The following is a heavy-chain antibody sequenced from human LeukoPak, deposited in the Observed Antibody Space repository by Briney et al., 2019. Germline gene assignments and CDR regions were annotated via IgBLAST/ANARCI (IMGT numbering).Heavy chain of an antibody. D-gene: IGHD4-11*01. CDR3: ARVGDDYSNFYYYYYMDV. CDR2: ITTYNGNT. J-gene: IGHJ6*03. Sequence: ASVKVPCKASGYTFTTYGISWVRQAPGQGLEWMGWITTYNGNTNYAQKLQGRVTMTTDTSTSTAYMELRSLRSDDTAVYYCARVGDDYSNFYYYYYMDVWGKGTTVTVSS. CDR1: GYTFTTYG. V-gene: IGHV1-18*01.